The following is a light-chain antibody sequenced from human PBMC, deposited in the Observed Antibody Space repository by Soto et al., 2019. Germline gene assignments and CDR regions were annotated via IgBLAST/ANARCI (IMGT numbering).Light chain of an antibody. CDR2: EVS. V-gene: IGLV2-23*02. CDR3: CSYAGSSTYV. J-gene: IGLJ1*01. Sequence: QSALTQPASVSGSPGQSITISCTGTNRDVGTYNLVSWYQQHPGKAPKLMIYEVSKRPSGVSSRFSGSKSGNTASLTISGLQDGDEADYYCCSYAGSSTYVFGTGTKVTVL. CDR1: NRDVGTYNL.